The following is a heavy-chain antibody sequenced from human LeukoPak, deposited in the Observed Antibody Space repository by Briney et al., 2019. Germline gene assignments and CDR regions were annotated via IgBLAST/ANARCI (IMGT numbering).Heavy chain of an antibody. CDR2: IYYSGST. J-gene: IGHJ4*02. D-gene: IGHD5-18*01. CDR3: AREEYSYGFGY. V-gene: IGHV4-59*01. Sequence: PSETLSLTCTVSGGSISSYYWSWIRQPPGKGLEWIGYIYYSGSTNYNPSLKSRVTISVDTSKNQLSLKLNSVTAADTAVYYCAREEYSYGFGYWGQGTLVTVSS. CDR1: GGSISSYY.